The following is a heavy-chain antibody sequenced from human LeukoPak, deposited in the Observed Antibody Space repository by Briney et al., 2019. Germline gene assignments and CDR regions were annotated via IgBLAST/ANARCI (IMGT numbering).Heavy chain of an antibody. Sequence: GGSLRLSCAASGFTFSSYAMSWVRQAPGKGLEWVSAISGSGGSTYYADSVKGRFTISRDNSKNTLYLQMNSLRAEDTAVYYCAKEAPEKDMSGSTRGGAFDIWGQGTMVTVSS. CDR2: ISGSGGST. CDR3: AKEAPEKDMSGSTRGGAFDI. J-gene: IGHJ3*02. V-gene: IGHV3-23*01. D-gene: IGHD1-26*01. CDR1: GFTFSSYA.